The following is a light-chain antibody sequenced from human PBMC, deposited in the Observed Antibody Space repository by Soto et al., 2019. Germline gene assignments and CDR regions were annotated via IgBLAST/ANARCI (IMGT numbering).Light chain of an antibody. Sequence: DIQMTQSPSTLSASVGDRVIITCRASQSISSWLAWYQQKPVKAPNLLIYDASSLESGVPSRFSGSGSGTEFTLTISSLQPDDFATYYCQQYHTSSITFGQGTRLEIK. CDR3: QQYHTSSIT. CDR2: DAS. CDR1: QSISSW. V-gene: IGKV1-5*01. J-gene: IGKJ5*01.